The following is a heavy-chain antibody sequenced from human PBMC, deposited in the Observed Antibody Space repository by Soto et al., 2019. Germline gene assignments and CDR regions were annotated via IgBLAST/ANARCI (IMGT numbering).Heavy chain of an antibody. V-gene: IGHV5-51*01. Sequence: GESLKISCKGSGYSFTSYWIGWVRQMPGKGLEWMGIIYPGDSDTRYSPSFQGQVTMTTDTSTSIAYMELRSLRSDDTAVYYCARHLPPNDYWGQGTLVTVSS. CDR2: IYPGDSDT. CDR1: GYSFTSYW. CDR3: ARHLPPNDY. J-gene: IGHJ4*02.